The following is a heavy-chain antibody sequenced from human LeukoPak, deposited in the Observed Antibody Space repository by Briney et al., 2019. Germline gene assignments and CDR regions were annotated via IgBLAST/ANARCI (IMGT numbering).Heavy chain of an antibody. CDR2: IYSDGDT. V-gene: IGHV3-53*01. Sequence: GGSLRLSCAASGLTVSSSYMSWVRQAPGKGLEWVSVIYSDGDTYYPESVKGRFTISRDNSKNTLYLQMSSLRAEDTAVYYCAGDSLSPPQGDSWGQGTLVTVSS. CDR3: AGDSLSPPQGDS. D-gene: IGHD2/OR15-2a*01. CDR1: GLTVSSSY. J-gene: IGHJ4*02.